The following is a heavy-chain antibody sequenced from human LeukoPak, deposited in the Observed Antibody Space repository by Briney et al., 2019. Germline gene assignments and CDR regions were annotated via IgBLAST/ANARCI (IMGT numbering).Heavy chain of an antibody. V-gene: IGHV3-7*01. D-gene: IGHD3-3*01. CDR2: IKQDGSEK. CDR1: GFTFSSYW. Sequence: GGSLRLSCAASGFTFSSYWKSWVRQAPGKGLEWVANIKQDGSEKYYVDSVKGRFTISRDNAKNSLYLQMNSLRAEDTAVYYCARRPGDFWSGYYSGYYFDYWGQGTLATVSS. CDR3: ARRPGDFWSGYYSGYYFDY. J-gene: IGHJ4*02.